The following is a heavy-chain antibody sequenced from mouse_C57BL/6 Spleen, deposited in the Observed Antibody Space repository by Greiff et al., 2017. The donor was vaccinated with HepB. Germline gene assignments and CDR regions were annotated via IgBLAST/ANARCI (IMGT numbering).Heavy chain of an antibody. Sequence: EVQLQQSGPELVKPGASVKMSCKASGYTFTDYNMHWVKQSHGKSLEWIGYINPNNGGTSYNQKFKGKATLTVNKSSSTAYMELRSLTSEDSAVYYWARTSYYGSTFDYWGQGTTLTVSS. CDR3: ARTSYYGSTFDY. D-gene: IGHD1-1*01. V-gene: IGHV1-22*01. CDR1: GYTFTDYN. J-gene: IGHJ2*01. CDR2: INPNNGGT.